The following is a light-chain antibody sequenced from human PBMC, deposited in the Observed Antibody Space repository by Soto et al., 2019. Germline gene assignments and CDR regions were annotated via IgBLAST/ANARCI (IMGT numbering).Light chain of an antibody. CDR2: AAS. CDR1: QSLHTNS. Sequence: EIVLTQSPATLSLSPGERATLSCRASQSLHTNSLAWYQQKPGQTPRLLIYAASTRDTDIPDRFNGSGSGTAFVPTTGSRGLKILALYFFNHYEAPPPPFGPGTKV. J-gene: IGKJ3*01. V-gene: IGKV3-20*01. CDR3: NHYEAPPPP.